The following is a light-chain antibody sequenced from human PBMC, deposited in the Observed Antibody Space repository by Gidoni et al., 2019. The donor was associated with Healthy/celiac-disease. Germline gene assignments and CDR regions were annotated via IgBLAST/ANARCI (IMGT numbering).Light chain of an antibody. CDR3: QQYNSYGET. Sequence: DIQMTQSPSTLSASVGDRVTITCRASQSISSWFAWYQQKPGKAPKLLIYDASILESGVPSRFSGSGSGTEFTLTISSLQPDDFATYYCQQYNSYGETFGQGTKVEIK. CDR1: QSISSW. CDR2: DAS. J-gene: IGKJ1*01. V-gene: IGKV1-5*01.